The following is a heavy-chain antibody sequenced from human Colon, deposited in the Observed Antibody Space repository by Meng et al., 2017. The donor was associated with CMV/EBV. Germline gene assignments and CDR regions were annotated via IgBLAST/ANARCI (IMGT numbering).Heavy chain of an antibody. J-gene: IGHJ6*02. CDR2: ISSSGSTT. D-gene: IGHD6-19*01. Sequence: GESLKISCAASGFTFRNYEMSWIRQAPGKGLEWLSYISSSGSTTYYADSVKGRFTISRDNAKDSLYLQMNSLRAEDTAVYYCARVGGVAVVYYGMDVWGQGTTVTVSS. V-gene: IGHV3-48*03. CDR1: GFTFRNYE. CDR3: ARVGGVAVVYYGMDV.